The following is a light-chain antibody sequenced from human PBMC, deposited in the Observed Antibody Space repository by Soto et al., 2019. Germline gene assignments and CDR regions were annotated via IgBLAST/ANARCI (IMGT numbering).Light chain of an antibody. CDR3: QQYGRT. CDR2: AAS. Sequence: VMTQSPATLSLSTGERATLSCRASQTVTKLAWYQQQPGQAPRLLIYAASNRATGIPDRFSGSGSGTDFTLTISRLEPEDSAVYYCQQYGRTFGGGTKVDNK. J-gene: IGKJ4*01. V-gene: IGKV3-20*01. CDR1: QTVTK.